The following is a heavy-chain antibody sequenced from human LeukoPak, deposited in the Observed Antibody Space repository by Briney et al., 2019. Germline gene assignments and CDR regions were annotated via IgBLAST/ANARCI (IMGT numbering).Heavy chain of an antibody. J-gene: IGHJ4*02. CDR2: ITSSSSYI. V-gene: IGHV3-21*01. CDR1: EFTFSSYG. D-gene: IGHD6-6*01. Sequence: PWGSLRLSCAASEFTFSSYGMNWVRQAPGKGLEWVSSITSSSSYIYYADSVKGRFTISRDNAKNSLYLQMNSLRAEDTAVYYCARSYSSSRGTFDYWGQGTLVTVSS. CDR3: ARSYSSSRGTFDY.